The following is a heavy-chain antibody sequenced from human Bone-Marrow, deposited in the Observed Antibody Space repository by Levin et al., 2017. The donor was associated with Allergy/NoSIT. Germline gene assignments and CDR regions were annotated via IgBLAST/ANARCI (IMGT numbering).Heavy chain of an antibody. CDR2: VKLNTEGATT. CDR1: GFTFSDAW. V-gene: IGHV3-15*01. D-gene: IGHD3-10*01. CDR3: TTDHDGSGNYYIVTLS. J-gene: IGHJ5*02. Sequence: PGGSLRLSCAASGFTFSDAWMTWVRQAPGKGLEWVGRVKLNTEGATTDYAAAVKGRFTISRDDSKNTLYLQMNSLKTEDTAVYYCTTDHDGSGNYYIVTLSWGQGTLVTVS.